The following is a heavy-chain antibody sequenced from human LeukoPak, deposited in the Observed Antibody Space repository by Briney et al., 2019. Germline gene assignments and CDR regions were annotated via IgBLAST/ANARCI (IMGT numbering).Heavy chain of an antibody. J-gene: IGHJ4*02. V-gene: IGHV4-34*01. CDR3: AREKIAAAGPRGYFDY. CDR2: SNHSGSP. D-gene: IGHD6-13*01. CDR1: GGSFSGYY. Sequence: SSETLSLTCAVYGGSFSGYYWSWIRQPPGKGLEWIGESNHSGSPNYDPSLKSRVTISVDTSKNQFSLKLSSVTAADTAVYYGAREKIAAAGPRGYFDYWGQGTLVTVSS.